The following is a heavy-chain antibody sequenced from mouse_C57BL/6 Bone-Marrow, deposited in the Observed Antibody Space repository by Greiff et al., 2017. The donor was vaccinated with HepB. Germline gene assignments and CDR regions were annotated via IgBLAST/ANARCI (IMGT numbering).Heavy chain of an antibody. V-gene: IGHV14-4*01. CDR1: GFNIKDDY. CDR3: TSWGSYAMDY. CDR2: IDPENGDT. J-gene: IGHJ4*01. Sequence: VQLQQSGAELVRPGASVKLSCTASGFNIKDDYMHWVKQRPEQGLEWIGWIDPENGDTEYASKFQGKATITADTSSNPAYLQLSSLTSEDTAVYYCTSWGSYAMDYWGQGTSVTVSS.